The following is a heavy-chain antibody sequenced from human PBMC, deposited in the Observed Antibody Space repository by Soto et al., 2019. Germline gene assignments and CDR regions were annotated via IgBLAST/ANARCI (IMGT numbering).Heavy chain of an antibody. CDR1: GDSISNVHYF. D-gene: IGHD7-27*01. CDR3: TSGPSGDKVDS. V-gene: IGHV4-30-4*01. Sequence: QVQLQQSGPGLVQPSQTLSLTCTVSGDSISNVHYFWSWLRQSPDKGLEWIGHTYNGCSIYNNPSLESPLTISVATSKNQFTLDLSSVSAADTAVYYCTSGPSGDKVDSWGQGTLVTVSS. CDR2: TYNGCSI. J-gene: IGHJ4*02.